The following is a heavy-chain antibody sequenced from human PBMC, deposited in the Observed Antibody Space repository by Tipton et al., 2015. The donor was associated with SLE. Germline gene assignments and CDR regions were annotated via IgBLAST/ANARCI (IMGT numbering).Heavy chain of an antibody. CDR1: GGSFSGYY. V-gene: IGHV4-34*01. CDR3: ARARPYQLINWFDP. D-gene: IGHD2-2*01. CDR2: INHSGST. J-gene: IGHJ5*02. Sequence: TLSLTCAVYGGSFSGYYWSWIRQPPGKGLEWIGEINHSGSTNYNPSLKSRVTRSVDTSKNQFSLKLSSVTAADTAVYYCARARPYQLINWFDPRAQGTLVTVSS.